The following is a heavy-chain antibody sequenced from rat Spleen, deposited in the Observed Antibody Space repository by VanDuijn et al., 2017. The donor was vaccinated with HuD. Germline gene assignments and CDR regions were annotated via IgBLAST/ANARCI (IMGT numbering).Heavy chain of an antibody. J-gene: IGHJ3*01. CDR1: GFTFSDYG. V-gene: IGHV5-29*01. CDR2: ISYGDSSGHSST. D-gene: IGHD1-10*01. CDR3: TSRGSNYRNWFAT. Sequence: EVQLVESGGGLVQPGRSLKLSCAASGFTFSDYGVAWVRQALTKGLEWVATISYGDSSGHSSTYYRDSVKGRFVISKDNAKNTGSLQMNNLRSEDTAIYYCTSRGSNYRNWFATWGQGTLVTVSS.